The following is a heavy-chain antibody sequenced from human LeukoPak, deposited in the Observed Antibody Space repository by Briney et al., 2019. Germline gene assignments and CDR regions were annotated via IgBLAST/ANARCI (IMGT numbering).Heavy chain of an antibody. V-gene: IGHV6-1*01. Sequence: SQTLSLTCPISGRIDASNSAPWQWIRQSPSRGLEWLGRTYYRSMWYNAYAVSVKSRISINPDTSENQVSLQLNSVTPEDTGRYHGARYPVTKNAGWYLDLWGRGTFVTVST. CDR3: ARYPVTKNAGWYLDL. CDR2: TYYRSMWYN. J-gene: IGHJ2*01. CDR1: GRIDASNSAP. D-gene: IGHD1-1*01.